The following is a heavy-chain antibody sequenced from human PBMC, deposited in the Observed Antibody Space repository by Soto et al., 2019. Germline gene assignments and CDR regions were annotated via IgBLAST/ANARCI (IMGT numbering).Heavy chain of an antibody. Sequence: ASVKVSCKASGYTFTTFAIHWVRQAPGQQGQRLEWLGRITAGDGKTQYSQKFQGRVTITADESTNTAYMELNYLGSDDTAVYFCARELDPYYGGNSLSPDYWGQGTQVTVSS. CDR1: GYTFTTFA. CDR2: ITAGDGKT. D-gene: IGHD4-17*01. J-gene: IGHJ4*02. V-gene: IGHV1-3*01. CDR3: ARELDPYYGGNSLSPDY.